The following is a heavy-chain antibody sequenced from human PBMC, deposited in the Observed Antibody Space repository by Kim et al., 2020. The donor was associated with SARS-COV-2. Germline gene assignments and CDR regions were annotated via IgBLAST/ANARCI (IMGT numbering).Heavy chain of an antibody. CDR1: GGTFSSYA. J-gene: IGHJ6*02. V-gene: IGHV1-69*13. CDR3: ARGTAAGPIQDYYGMDV. Sequence: SVKVSCKASGGTFSSYAISWVRHAPGQGLEWMGGIIPIFGTANYAQKFQGRVTITADESTSTAYMELSSLRSEDTAVYYCARGTAAGPIQDYYGMDVWGQGTTVTVSS. D-gene: IGHD6-13*01. CDR2: IIPIFGTA.